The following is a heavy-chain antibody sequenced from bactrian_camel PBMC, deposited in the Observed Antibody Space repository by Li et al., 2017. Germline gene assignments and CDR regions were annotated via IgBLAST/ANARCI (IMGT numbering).Heavy chain of an antibody. V-gene: IGHV3S1*01. D-gene: IGHD3*01. CDR2: IDTGGNT. CDR3: AADRALDDDCYVGSLYTDFAY. Sequence: VQLVESGGGSVQAGGSLTLSCAVSKYSTYGSYCFAWFRQTPGKECEGVAGIDTGGNTRYADSVKGRFTISRDNAKSTLYLQMNNLKPEDTAMYYCAADRALDDDCYVGSLYTDFAYWGQGTQVTVS. J-gene: IGHJ6*01. CDR1: KYSTYGSYC.